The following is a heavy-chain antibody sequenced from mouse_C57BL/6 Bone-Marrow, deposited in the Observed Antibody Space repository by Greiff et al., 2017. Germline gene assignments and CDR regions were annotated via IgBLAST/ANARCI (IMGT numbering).Heavy chain of an antibody. CDR2: ISSGGSYT. V-gene: IGHV5-6*01. CDR1: GFTFSSYG. J-gene: IGHJ2*01. Sequence: EVKLVESGGDLVKPGGSLKLSCAASGFTFSSYGMSWVRQTPDKRLEWVATISSGGSYTYYPDSVKGRFTISRDNAKNTLYLQMSSLKSEDTAMYHCARHIPPFDYWGQGTTLTVSS. CDR3: ARHIPPFDY.